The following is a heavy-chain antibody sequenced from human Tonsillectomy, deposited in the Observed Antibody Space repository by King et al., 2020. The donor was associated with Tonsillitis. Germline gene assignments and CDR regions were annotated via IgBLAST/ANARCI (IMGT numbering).Heavy chain of an antibody. CDR3: AREDYYYYAMDG. CDR1: GGSINTGDYY. CDR2: IYFSGNS. J-gene: IGHJ6*02. Sequence: QLQESGPGLVKPSQTLSLTCTVSGGSINTGDYYWSWIRQPPGKGLEWIGYIYFSGNSYSNPSLKSRLTISIDTSKNQFSLKLTSVTAADTAMYYCAREDYYYYAMDGWGQGTTVTVAS. V-gene: IGHV4-30-4*01.